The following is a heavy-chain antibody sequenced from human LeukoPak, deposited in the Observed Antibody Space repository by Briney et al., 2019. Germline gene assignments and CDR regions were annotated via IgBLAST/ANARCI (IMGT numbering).Heavy chain of an antibody. D-gene: IGHD3-16*01. Sequence: GSLRLSCAAAGFTLNSQWMSWVRQAPGKGPEWVANIKEDGSQKSYVDSVKGRFTISRDNAKNSLYLQMNSLRAEDTAIYYCARAFSWGQGTLVTVSS. CDR2: IKEDGSQK. CDR1: GFTLNSQW. V-gene: IGHV3-7*01. J-gene: IGHJ5*02. CDR3: ARAFS.